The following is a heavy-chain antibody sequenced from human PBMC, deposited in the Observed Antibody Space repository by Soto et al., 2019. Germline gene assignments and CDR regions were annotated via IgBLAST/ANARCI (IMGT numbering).Heavy chain of an antibody. J-gene: IGHJ4*02. CDR1: GFTFSSYA. CDR3: ARDSAGGDNYFNY. V-gene: IGHV3-30-3*01. Sequence: GGSLRLSCAASGFTFSSYAMHWVRQAPGKGLEWVAVISYDGSNKYYADSVKGRFTISRDNSKNTLYLQMNSLRAEDTAVYYCARDSAGGDNYFNYWGQGTLVTVSS. CDR2: ISYDGSNK. D-gene: IGHD2-21*01.